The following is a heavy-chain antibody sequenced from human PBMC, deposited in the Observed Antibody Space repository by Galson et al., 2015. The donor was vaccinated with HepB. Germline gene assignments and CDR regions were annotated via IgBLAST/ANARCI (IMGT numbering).Heavy chain of an antibody. Sequence: ETLSLTCTVSGASINDHYWNWIRQAPGKGLEWIGYNYYSGTETTNYNPSLRSRVTISLDTSNNQFSLKLSSVTAADAAVYYCGRQTHHYNPMDVWGQGTTVTVSS. V-gene: IGHV4-59*08. D-gene: IGHD5-24*01. CDR2: NYYSGTETT. CDR3: GRQTHHYNPMDV. J-gene: IGHJ6*02. CDR1: GASINDHY.